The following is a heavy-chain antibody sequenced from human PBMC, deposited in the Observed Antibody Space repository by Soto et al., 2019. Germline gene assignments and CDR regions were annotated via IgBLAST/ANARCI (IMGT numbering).Heavy chain of an antibody. CDR1: GYTLTELS. J-gene: IGHJ3*02. CDR2: FDPEDGET. Sequence: ASVKVSCKVSGYTLTELSMHWVRQAPGKGLEWMGGFDPEDGETIYAQKFQGRVTMTEDTSTDTAYMELRSLRSDDTAVYYCARENVGGSYLRNAFDIWGQGTMVTASS. D-gene: IGHD1-26*01. CDR3: ARENVGGSYLRNAFDI. V-gene: IGHV1-24*01.